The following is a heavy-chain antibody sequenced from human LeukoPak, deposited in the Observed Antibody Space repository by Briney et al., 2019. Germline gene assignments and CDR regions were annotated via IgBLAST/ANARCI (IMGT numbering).Heavy chain of an antibody. Sequence: GASVKVSCKASGYSFNVYYTHWPRQVPGQGLEWMGWINPKSGDTKYAQKFQGRVTMTRDTSLNTAYMDLSRLRSDDTAVYYCARDQGAVVVVTARLDSWGQGTLVTVSP. CDR3: ARDQGAVVVVTARLDS. CDR2: INPKSGDT. J-gene: IGHJ4*02. V-gene: IGHV1-2*02. CDR1: GYSFNVYY. D-gene: IGHD2-21*02.